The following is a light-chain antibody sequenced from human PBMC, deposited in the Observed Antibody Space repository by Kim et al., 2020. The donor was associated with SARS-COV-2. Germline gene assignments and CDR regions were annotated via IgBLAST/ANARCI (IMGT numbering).Light chain of an antibody. J-gene: IGLJ3*02. Sequence: PGQTARITCSGDAFPKHFAFWYRQKPGQAPVLVIYKDNERPSGLPERFSGSSSGTTATLTISGVQAEDEADYYCQSADSSDTYVMFGGGTQLTVL. CDR2: KDN. V-gene: IGLV3-25*03. CDR1: AFPKHF. CDR3: QSADSSDTYVM.